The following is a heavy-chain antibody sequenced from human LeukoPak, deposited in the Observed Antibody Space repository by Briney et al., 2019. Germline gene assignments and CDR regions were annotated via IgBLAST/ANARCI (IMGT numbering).Heavy chain of an antibody. CDR3: ARDWQGDFS. CDR1: GGSISSSSYY. J-gene: IGHJ4*02. D-gene: IGHD3-16*02. Sequence: SETLSLTCTVSGGSISSSSYYWGWIRQPPGKGLEWIGSIYYSGSTYYNPSLKSRVTISVDTSKNQFSLKLSSVTAADTAVYYCARDWQGDFSWGQGTLVTVSS. V-gene: IGHV4-39*07. CDR2: IYYSGST.